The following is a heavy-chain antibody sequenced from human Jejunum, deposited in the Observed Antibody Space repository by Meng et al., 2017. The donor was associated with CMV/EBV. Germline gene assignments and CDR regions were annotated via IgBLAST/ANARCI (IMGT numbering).Heavy chain of an antibody. CDR1: NYW. Sequence: NYWMTWVRQAPGKGLGWVANIKHDGSERYFVDSVEGRFAISRDNTKNSLFLQMDSLRAEDTAMYYCATSTTAMVASSYYYYGMDVWGQGTTVTVSS. V-gene: IGHV3-7*01. D-gene: IGHD2-2*01. CDR2: IKHDGSER. J-gene: IGHJ6*02. CDR3: ATSTTAMVASSYYYYGMDV.